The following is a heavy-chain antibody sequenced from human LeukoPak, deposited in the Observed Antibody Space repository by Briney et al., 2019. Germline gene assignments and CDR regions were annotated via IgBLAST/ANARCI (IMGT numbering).Heavy chain of an antibody. D-gene: IGHD6-13*01. CDR1: GSIFSSYA. CDR2: FSGSGGST. J-gene: IGHJ5*02. CDR3: ARVQRAAAAIPGGSYNWFDP. Sequence: GGSLRLSCAASGSIFSSYAMSWVRQAPGKGLEWVSAFSGSGGSTYYADSVKGRFTISRDNSKNTLYLQMNSLRAEDTAVYYCARVQRAAAAIPGGSYNWFDPWGQGTLVTVSS. V-gene: IGHV3-23*01.